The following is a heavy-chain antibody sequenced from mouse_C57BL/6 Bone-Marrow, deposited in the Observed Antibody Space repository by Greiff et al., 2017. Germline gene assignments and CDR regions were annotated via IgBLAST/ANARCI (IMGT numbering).Heavy chain of an antibody. CDR1: GFSLTSYG. V-gene: IGHV2-2*01. J-gene: IGHJ3*01. Sequence: VQLQESGPGLVQPSQSLSITCTVSGFSLTSYGVHWVRQSPGKGLEWLGVIWSGGSTDYNAAFISRLSISKDNSKSQVFFKMNSLQADDTAIYYCARGMWAWCAYWGQGTLVTVSA. CDR3: ARGMWAWCAY. CDR2: IWSGGST.